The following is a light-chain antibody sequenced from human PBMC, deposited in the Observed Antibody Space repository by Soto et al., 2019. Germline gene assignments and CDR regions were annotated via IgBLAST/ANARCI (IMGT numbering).Light chain of an antibody. CDR3: RSYTSSRALLYV. V-gene: IGLV2-14*01. CDR1: SSDVGGYNS. Sequence: QSVLTQPASVSGSPGQSITISCTGTSSDVGGYNSVSWYQQHPGKAPKLMIYEVSNRPSGVSNRFSGNKSGNTASLTISGLPAEDEAAYYCRSYTSSRALLYVFATGTKLT. CDR2: EVS. J-gene: IGLJ1*01.